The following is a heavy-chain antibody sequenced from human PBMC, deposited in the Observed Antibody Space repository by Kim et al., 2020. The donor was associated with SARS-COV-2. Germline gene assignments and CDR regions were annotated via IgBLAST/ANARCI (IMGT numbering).Heavy chain of an antibody. D-gene: IGHD3-22*01. Sequence: PSRKSRVTISVDTSKNQFSLKLSSVTAADTAVYYCARFGGYYDSSGYLDYWGQGTLVTVSS. J-gene: IGHJ4*02. CDR3: ARFGGYYDSSGYLDY. V-gene: IGHV4-34*01.